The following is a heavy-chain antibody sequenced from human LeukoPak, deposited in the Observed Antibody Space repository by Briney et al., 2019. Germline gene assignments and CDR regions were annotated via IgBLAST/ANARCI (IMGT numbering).Heavy chain of an antibody. CDR1: GFTFSDYY. V-gene: IGHV3-11*04. J-gene: IGHJ2*01. CDR3: ARSTMVVTRGWYFDL. CDR2: ISSSGSTI. D-gene: IGHD4-23*01. Sequence: GGSLRLSCAASGFTFSDYYMSWIRQAPGKGLEWVSYISSSGSTIYYADSVKGRFTISRDNAKNSLYLQMNSLRAEDTAVYYCARSTMVVTRGWYFDLWGRGTLVTVSP.